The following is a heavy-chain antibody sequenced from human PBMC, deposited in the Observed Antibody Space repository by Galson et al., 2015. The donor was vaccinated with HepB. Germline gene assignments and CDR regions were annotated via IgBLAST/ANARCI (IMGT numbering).Heavy chain of an antibody. J-gene: IGHJ6*02. V-gene: IGHV3-23*01. CDR2: ISGSGGST. CDR3: AGFRDYYYGMDV. CDR1: GFTFSSYA. Sequence: SLRLSCAASGFTFSSYAMSWVRQAPGKGLEWVSAISGSGGSTYYADSVKGRFTISRDNSKNTLYLQMNSLRAEDTAVYYCAGFRDYYYGMDVWGQGTTVTVSS.